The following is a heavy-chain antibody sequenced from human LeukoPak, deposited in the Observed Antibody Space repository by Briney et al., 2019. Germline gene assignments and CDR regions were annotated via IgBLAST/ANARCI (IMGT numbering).Heavy chain of an antibody. CDR2: ISGSGGST. Sequence: PGGSLRLSCAASGFTFSSYAMSWVRQAPGKGREWVSAISGSGGSTYYADSVKGRFTISRDNSKNTLYLQMNSLRAEDTAVYYCAKDPYDILTGYYWYSWGQGTLVTVSS. J-gene: IGHJ4*02. V-gene: IGHV3-23*01. CDR3: AKDPYDILTGYYWYS. D-gene: IGHD3-9*01. CDR1: GFTFSSYA.